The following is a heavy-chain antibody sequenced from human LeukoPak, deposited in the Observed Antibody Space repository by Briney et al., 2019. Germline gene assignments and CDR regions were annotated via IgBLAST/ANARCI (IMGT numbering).Heavy chain of an antibody. J-gene: IGHJ4*02. D-gene: IGHD5-18*01. Sequence: PGGSLRLSRAASGFTFSSYSMNWVRQAPGKGLEWVSSISSSSSYIYYADSVKGRFTISRDNAKNSLYLQMNSLRAEDTAVYYCARDGYSYGYYYFDYWGQGTLVTVSS. CDR3: ARDGYSYGYYYFDY. CDR1: GFTFSSYS. CDR2: ISSSSSYI. V-gene: IGHV3-21*01.